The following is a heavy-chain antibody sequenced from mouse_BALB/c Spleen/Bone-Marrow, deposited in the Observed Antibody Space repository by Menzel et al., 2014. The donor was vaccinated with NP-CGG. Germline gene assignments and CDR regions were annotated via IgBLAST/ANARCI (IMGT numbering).Heavy chain of an antibody. CDR1: GFTFSNYG. Sequence: EVKLVESGGGLVQPGGSLKLSCAASGFTFSNYGMSWVRQTPDKRLELVATINSNGGSTYYPDSVKGRFTISRDTAKNPLYLQMSSLKSEETAMYYCVRGNYGNYVDYFDFWGQGTTLTVSS. CDR2: INSNGGST. J-gene: IGHJ2*01. D-gene: IGHD2-1*01. CDR3: VRGNYGNYVDYFDF. V-gene: IGHV5-6-3*01.